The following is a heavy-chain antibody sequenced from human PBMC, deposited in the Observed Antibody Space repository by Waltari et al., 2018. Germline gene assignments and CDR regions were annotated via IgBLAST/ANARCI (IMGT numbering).Heavy chain of an antibody. D-gene: IGHD3-16*01. Sequence: QVQLQQWGAGLLKPSETLSLTCAGHGGSFSGYYWSWIRQPPGKGLEWIGEINHSGSTNYNPSLKSRVTISVDTSKNQFSLKLSSVTAADTAVYYCARRGGVSTPPYYYYMDVWGKGTTVTVSS. CDR2: INHSGST. CDR3: ARRGGVSTPPYYYYMDV. V-gene: IGHV4-34*01. CDR1: GGSFSGYY. J-gene: IGHJ6*03.